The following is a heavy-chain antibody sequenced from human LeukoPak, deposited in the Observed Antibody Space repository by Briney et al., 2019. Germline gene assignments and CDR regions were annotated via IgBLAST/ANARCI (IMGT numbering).Heavy chain of an antibody. Sequence: PGGSLRLSCAASGFTFSTYWMTWVRQAPGKGLEWVANIKQDGSENYYVDSVKGRFTISRDNAKNSLYLQMNSLRAEDTAVYYCVILIAAAGTPLRFWGQGTLVAVSS. V-gene: IGHV3-7*03. D-gene: IGHD6-13*01. J-gene: IGHJ4*02. CDR3: VILIAAAGTPLRF. CDR1: GFTFSTYW. CDR2: IKQDGSEN.